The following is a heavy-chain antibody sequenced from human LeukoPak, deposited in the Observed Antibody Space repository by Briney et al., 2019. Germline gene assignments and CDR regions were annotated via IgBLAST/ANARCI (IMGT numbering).Heavy chain of an antibody. D-gene: IGHD3-10*01. CDR2: ISGSGGTI. CDR3: AKNYDSGRGVPYALDV. V-gene: IGHV3-23*01. Sequence: GGSLRLSCAASGFTFSSCEMNWVRQPPGKGLEWVSYISGSGGTIYYADSVKGRFTISRDNSKNTLYLQMNSLRGEDTAVYYCAKNYDSGRGVPYALDVWGQGTTVTASS. CDR1: GFTFSSCE. J-gene: IGHJ6*02.